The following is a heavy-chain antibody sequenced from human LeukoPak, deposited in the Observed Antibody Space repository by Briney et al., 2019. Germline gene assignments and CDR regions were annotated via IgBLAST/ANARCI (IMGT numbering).Heavy chain of an antibody. CDR2: IYYSGST. CDR1: GGSISSGGYY. J-gene: IGHJ4*02. D-gene: IGHD4-23*01. CDR3: AREGRWDYGGNSVDY. Sequence: SQTLSLTCTVSGGSISSGGYYWSWIRQHPGKGLEWIGYIYYSGSTYYNPSLKSRVTISVDTSKNQFSLKLSSVTAADTAVYYCAREGRWDYGGNSVDYWGQGTLVTVSS. V-gene: IGHV4-31*03.